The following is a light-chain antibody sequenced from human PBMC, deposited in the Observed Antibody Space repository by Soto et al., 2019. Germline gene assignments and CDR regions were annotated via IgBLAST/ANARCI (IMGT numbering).Light chain of an antibody. V-gene: IGLV2-14*01. J-gene: IGLJ1*01. CDR1: SSDVGGYNY. CDR3: SSYTNINTRACV. CDR2: DVT. Sequence: QSVLTQPASVSGSPGQSITISCTGTSSDVGGYNYVSWYQQHPGKAPKLIIYDVTDRPSGVSNRFSGSKSGNTASLTISGLQAEDEAEYYCSSYTNINTRACVFGTGTKLTVL.